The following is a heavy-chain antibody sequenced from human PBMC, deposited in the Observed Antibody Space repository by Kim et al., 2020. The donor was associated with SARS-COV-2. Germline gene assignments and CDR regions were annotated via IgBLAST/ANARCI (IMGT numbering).Heavy chain of an antibody. J-gene: IGHJ4*02. CDR2: IWYDGSNK. CDR1: GFTFSSYG. D-gene: IGHD3-22*01. Sequence: GGSLRLSCAASGFTFSSYGMHWVRQAPGKGLEWVAVIWYDGSNKYYADSVKGRFTISRDNSKNTLYLQMNSLRAEDTAVYYCAREVYYYDSSGYVYYFDYWGQGTLVTVSS. V-gene: IGHV3-33*01. CDR3: AREVYYYDSSGYVYYFDY.